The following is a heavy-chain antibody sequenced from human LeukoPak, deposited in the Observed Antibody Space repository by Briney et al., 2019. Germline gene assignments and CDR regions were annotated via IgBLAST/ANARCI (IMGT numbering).Heavy chain of an antibody. CDR1: GGSISSYY. CDR3: ARETYYYDSSGYYGWFDP. Sequence: SETLSLTCTVSGGSISSYYWSWIRQPPGKGLEWIGYIYYSGSTNYNPSLKSRVTISVDTSKNQFSLKLSSVTAADTAVYYYARETYYYDSSGYYGWFDPWGQGTLVTVSS. CDR2: IYYSGST. V-gene: IGHV4-59*01. D-gene: IGHD3-22*01. J-gene: IGHJ5*02.